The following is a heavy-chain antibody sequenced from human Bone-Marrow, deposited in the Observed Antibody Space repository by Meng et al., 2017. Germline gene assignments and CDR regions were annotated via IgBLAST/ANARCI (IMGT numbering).Heavy chain of an antibody. CDR1: GGSFSDYY. J-gene: IGHJ4*02. V-gene: IGHV4-34*01. Sequence: QVQLQQWGAGLLKPSEPLSLTCVVSGGSFSDYYWSWIRQPPGKGLEWIGEINHSGSTNYNPSLESRATISVDTSQNNLSLKLSSVTAVDSAVYYCARGPTTMAHDFDYWGQGTLVTVAS. CDR3: ARGPTTMAHDFDY. CDR2: INHSGST. D-gene: IGHD4-11*01.